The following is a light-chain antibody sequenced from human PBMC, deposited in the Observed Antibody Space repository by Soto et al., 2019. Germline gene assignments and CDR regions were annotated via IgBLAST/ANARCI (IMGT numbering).Light chain of an antibody. CDR2: GAS. J-gene: IGKJ2*01. CDR1: QSVSSSY. CDR3: QLYVRSLMYI. Sequence: EIVLTQSPGTLSLSPGERATLSCRASQSVSSSYLAWYQHKPGQAPRLLIFGASSRATGIPDRFSGSGSGTDFTLTISRLEPEDFAVYYCQLYVRSLMYIFGQGTKLEIK. V-gene: IGKV3-20*01.